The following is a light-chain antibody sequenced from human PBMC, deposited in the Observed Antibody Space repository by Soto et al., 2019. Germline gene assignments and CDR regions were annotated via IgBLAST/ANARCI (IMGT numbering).Light chain of an antibody. J-gene: IGKJ4*01. Sequence: EVVLTQSPVTLSLSPGERATLSCRASQSFRGLLAWYQQKPGQAPRLLIYSTSIRAAGIPDRFSVSGSGTDFSLTISRLEPEDFAVYYCQHFGRSPLTFGGGTKVEIK. CDR2: STS. CDR1: QSFRGL. V-gene: IGKV3-20*01. CDR3: QHFGRSPLT.